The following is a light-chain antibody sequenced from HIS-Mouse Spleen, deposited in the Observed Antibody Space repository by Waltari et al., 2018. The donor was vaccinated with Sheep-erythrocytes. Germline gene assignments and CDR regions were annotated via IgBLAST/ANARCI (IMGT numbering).Light chain of an antibody. V-gene: IGKV3-11*01. CDR2: DAS. CDR3: QQRSNWYT. CDR1: QSVSSY. J-gene: IGKJ2*01. Sequence: EIVLTQSPATLSLSPGERATLSCRASQSVSSYLAWSQQKPGQAPRLRIYDASNRATGIPARFSGSGSGTDFTLTISSLEPEDFAVYYCQQRSNWYTFGQGTKLEIK.